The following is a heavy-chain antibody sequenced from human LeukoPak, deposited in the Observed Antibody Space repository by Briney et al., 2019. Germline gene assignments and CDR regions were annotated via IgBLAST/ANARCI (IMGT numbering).Heavy chain of an antibody. CDR3: ARDSPFGFY. V-gene: IGHV3-7*01. D-gene: IGHD3-10*01. CDR2: IKQDGSEK. CDR1: GFTFSDYW. J-gene: IGHJ4*02. Sequence: GGSLRLSCAASGFTFSDYWMSWVRQAPGKGLEWVANIKQDGSEKNYVDSVKGRFIISRDNAKNPLYLQTNSLRAEDTAVYYCARDSPFGFYWGQGTLVTVSS.